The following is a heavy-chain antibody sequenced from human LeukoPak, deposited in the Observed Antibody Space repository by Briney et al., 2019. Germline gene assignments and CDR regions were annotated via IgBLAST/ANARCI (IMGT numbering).Heavy chain of an antibody. CDR1: GFTFDDCA. CDR3: AKDLERGYSYGYGFFVNDFDY. V-gene: IGHV3-9*01. D-gene: IGHD5-18*01. Sequence: GGSLRLSCAASGFTFDDCAMHWVRQAPGKGLEWVSGISWNSGSIAYADSVKGRFTISRVNAKNSLYLQMNSLRAEDTALYYCAKDLERGYSYGYGFFVNDFDYWGQGTLVTVSS. CDR2: ISWNSGSI. J-gene: IGHJ4*02.